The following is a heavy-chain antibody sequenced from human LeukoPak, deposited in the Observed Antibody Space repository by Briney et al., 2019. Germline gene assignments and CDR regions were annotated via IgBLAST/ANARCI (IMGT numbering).Heavy chain of an antibody. CDR2: IYHSGST. V-gene: IGHV4-38-2*02. Sequence: SETLSLTCTVSGYSISSGYYWGWIRQPPGKGLEWIGSIYHSGSTYYNPSLKSRVTISVDTSKNQFSLKLSSVTAADTAVYYCARARRITMIVVVSKGYYFDYWGQGTLVTVSS. CDR1: GYSISSGYY. D-gene: IGHD3-22*01. CDR3: ARARRITMIVVVSKGYYFDY. J-gene: IGHJ4*02.